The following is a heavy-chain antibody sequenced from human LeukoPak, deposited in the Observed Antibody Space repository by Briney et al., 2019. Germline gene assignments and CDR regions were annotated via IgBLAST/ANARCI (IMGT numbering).Heavy chain of an antibody. D-gene: IGHD1-26*01. CDR3: ARVRENELQLDY. CDR2: IYSGGST. V-gene: IGHV3-66*02. CDR1: GFSVSSNY. Sequence: GGSLRLSCAASGFSVSSNYMSWVRQAPGKGLEWVSVIYSGGSTCYADSVKGRFTISRDNSKNTLYLQMNSLRAEDTAVYYCARVRENELQLDYWGQGTLVTVSS. J-gene: IGHJ4*02.